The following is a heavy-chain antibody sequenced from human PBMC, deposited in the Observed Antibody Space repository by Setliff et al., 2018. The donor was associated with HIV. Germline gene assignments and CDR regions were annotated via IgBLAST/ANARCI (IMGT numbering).Heavy chain of an antibody. D-gene: IGHD3-10*01. CDR2: IYFTGDS. Sequence: PSETLSLTCTVSGDSIITYYWTWIRQPPGKGLQWIGSIYFTGDSYYDPSLKSRVTTSVDTSNNQFSLILSPVTAADTAVYYCARQTGLRGYYGSNSLYYFDYWGKGMLVTVSS. CDR3: ARQTGLRGYYGSNSLYYFDY. V-gene: IGHV4-59*05. CDR1: GDSIITYY. J-gene: IGHJ4*02.